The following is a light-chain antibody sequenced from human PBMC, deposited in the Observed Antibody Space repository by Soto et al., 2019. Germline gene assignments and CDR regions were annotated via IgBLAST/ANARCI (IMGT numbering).Light chain of an antibody. J-gene: IGLJ2*01. Sequence: QSALTQPASVSGSPGQSITISCSGTSSDVGGYNYVSWYQQHPGKAPKLMIYDVSNRPSGVSNRFSGSKSGNTASLTISGLQAEDEADCYCSSYTTSGTVVFGGGTKLTVL. V-gene: IGLV2-14*03. CDR1: SSDVGGYNY. CDR3: SSYTTSGTVV. CDR2: DVS.